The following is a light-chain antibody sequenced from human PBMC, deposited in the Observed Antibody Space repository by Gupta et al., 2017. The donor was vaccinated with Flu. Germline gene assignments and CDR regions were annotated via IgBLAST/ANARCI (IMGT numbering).Light chain of an antibody. CDR1: QTGLSNSNNKNF. CDR3: QQEDNIPFT. CDR2: WAS. V-gene: IGKV4-1*01. J-gene: IGKJ3*01. Sequence: DIVMTQSPDSLGVSLGETATINCKSSQTGLSNSNNKNFLAWYQQKPRQPPKLLIYWASTRESGVPDRFSGSGSGTDFTLTISGLQAEDVANYYCQQEDNIPFTFGHGTKVDIK.